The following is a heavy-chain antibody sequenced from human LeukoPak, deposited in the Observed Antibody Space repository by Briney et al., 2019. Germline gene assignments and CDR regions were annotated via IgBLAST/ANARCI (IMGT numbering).Heavy chain of an antibody. D-gene: IGHD3-9*01. CDR2: INHSGST. CDR1: GGSFSGYY. Sequence: SETLSLTCAVYGGSFSGYYWSWIRQPPGKGLEWIGEINHSGSTNYNPSLKSRVTISVDTSKNQFSLKLSSVTTADTAVYYCARDRAAYYDILTGYYHAGYFDYWGQGTLVTVSS. CDR3: ARDRAAYYDILTGYYHAGYFDY. V-gene: IGHV4-34*01. J-gene: IGHJ4*02.